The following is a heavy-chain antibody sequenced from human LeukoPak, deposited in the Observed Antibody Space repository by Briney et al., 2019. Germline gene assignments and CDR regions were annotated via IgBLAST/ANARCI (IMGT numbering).Heavy chain of an antibody. J-gene: IGHJ4*02. D-gene: IGHD3-22*01. V-gene: IGHV4-39*07. Sequence: SETLSLTCTVSGGSISSGSYYWSWIRQPPGKGLEWIGEINHSGSTNYNPSLKSRVTISVDTSKNQFSLKLSSVTAADTAVYYCARAKYYYDSSGYYHFDYWGQGTLVTVSS. CDR3: ARAKYYYDSSGYYHFDY. CDR1: GGSISSGSYY. CDR2: INHSGST.